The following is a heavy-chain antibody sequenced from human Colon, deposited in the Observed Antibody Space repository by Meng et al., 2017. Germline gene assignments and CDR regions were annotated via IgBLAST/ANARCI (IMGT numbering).Heavy chain of an antibody. V-gene: IGHV4-38-2*02. D-gene: IGHD3-16*01. CDR3: ARGGGLGFDS. CDR2: IYHSGTT. CDR1: DYSVSSGYF. J-gene: IGHJ4*02. Sequence: SETLSLTCIVSDYSVSSGYFWGWIRQPPGKGLEWIGSIYHSGTTYYNPSLKSRLTVSVDTSKNQVPLRLTSVTAADTAVYFCARGGGLGFDSWGQGTLVTVSS.